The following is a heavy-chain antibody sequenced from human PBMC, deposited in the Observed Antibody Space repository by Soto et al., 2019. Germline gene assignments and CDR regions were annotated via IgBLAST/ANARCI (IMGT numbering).Heavy chain of an antibody. V-gene: IGHV3-7*01. CDR2: IKQDGSEK. CDR3: ARSPDWYFDY. Sequence: EVQLVESGGGLVQPGGSLRLSCAASGFTFSRYWMSWVRQAPGKGLEWVANIKQDGSEKYYVDSVKGRFTISRDNAKNSLYLQMNSLRAEDTAVYYCARSPDWYFDYWGQGTLVTVSS. CDR1: GFTFSRYW. D-gene: IGHD3-9*01. J-gene: IGHJ4*02.